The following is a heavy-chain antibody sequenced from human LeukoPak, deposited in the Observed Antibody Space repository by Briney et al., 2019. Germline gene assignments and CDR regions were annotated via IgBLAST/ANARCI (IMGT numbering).Heavy chain of an antibody. Sequence: PSETLSLTCAVYGGSFSGYYWSWIRQPPGKGLEWIGEINHSGSTNYNPSLKSRVTISVDTSKNQFSLKLSSVTAADTAVYYCARGRGYYDSSGYQNWFDPWGQGTLATVSS. V-gene: IGHV4-34*01. J-gene: IGHJ5*02. D-gene: IGHD3-22*01. CDR3: ARGRGYYDSSGYQNWFDP. CDR1: GGSFSGYY. CDR2: INHSGST.